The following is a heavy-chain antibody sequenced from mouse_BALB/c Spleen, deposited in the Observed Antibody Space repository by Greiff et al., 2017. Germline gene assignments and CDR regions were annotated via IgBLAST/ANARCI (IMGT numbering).Heavy chain of an antibody. J-gene: IGHJ1*01. CDR3: ARRYGSSSNWYFDV. CDR1: GFTFSSFG. CDR2: ISSSSSTI. D-gene: IGHD1-1*01. Sequence: EVMLVESGGGLVQPGGSRKLSCAASGFTFSSFGMHWVRQAPEKGLEWVAYISSSSSTIYYADTVKGRFTISRDNPKNTLFLQMTSLRSEDTAMYYCARRYGSSSNWYFDVWGAGTTVTVSS. V-gene: IGHV5-17*02.